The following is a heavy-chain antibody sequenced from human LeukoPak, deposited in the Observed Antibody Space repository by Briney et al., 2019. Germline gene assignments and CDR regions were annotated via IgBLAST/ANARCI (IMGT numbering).Heavy chain of an antibody. CDR2: ITGSSSYI. CDR1: GFTFSSYG. V-gene: IGHV3-21*01. Sequence: PGGSLRLSCVASGFTFSSYGMNWVRQAPGKGPEWVSSITGSSSYIYYADSVKGRFTISRDNAKNSLYLQMNSLRAEDTAVYYCARALSSSCPDPSDYWGQGTLVTVSS. D-gene: IGHD6-13*01. J-gene: IGHJ4*02. CDR3: ARALSSSCPDPSDY.